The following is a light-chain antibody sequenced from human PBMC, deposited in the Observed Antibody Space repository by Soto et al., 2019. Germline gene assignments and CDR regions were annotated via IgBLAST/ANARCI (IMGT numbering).Light chain of an antibody. J-gene: IGLJ1*01. CDR3: CSYAGSYTHV. CDR1: SSDVGTYTY. Sequence: QSVLAQPRSVSGSPGQSVTISCTRTSSDVGTYTYVSWYQQHPGKAPKLIIYDVIKRPSGVPDRFSGSKSGNTASLTISGLQAEDEADYYCCSYAGSYTHVFGTGTKVTVL. V-gene: IGLV2-11*01. CDR2: DVI.